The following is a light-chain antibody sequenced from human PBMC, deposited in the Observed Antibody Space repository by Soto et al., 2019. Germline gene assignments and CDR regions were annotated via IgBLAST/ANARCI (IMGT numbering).Light chain of an antibody. Sequence: EIVLTQSPGTLSLSPGERATLSCRASQSVSSSYLAWYQQKPGQAPRLLIYGASSRATGIPDRFSGSGSGTDFTLSISRVEPEDFAVYYCQQYGSSHLTFGGGTKVEIK. V-gene: IGKV3-20*01. CDR2: GAS. J-gene: IGKJ4*01. CDR1: QSVSSSY. CDR3: QQYGSSHLT.